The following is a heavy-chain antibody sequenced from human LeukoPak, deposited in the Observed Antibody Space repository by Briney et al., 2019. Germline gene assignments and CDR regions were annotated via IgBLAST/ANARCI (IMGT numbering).Heavy chain of an antibody. J-gene: IGHJ5*02. Sequence: GGSLRLSCAASGFTSSKYAMNWVRQAPGKGLEYVSISSSNGGSTCYANSVKGRFTISRDDSKNTLYLQVGSLRAEDTAVYYCARANKAETITMVRGVIIGDRHRGHNWFDPWGQGTLVTVSS. CDR1: GFTSSKYA. D-gene: IGHD3-10*01. CDR2: SSSNGGST. CDR3: ARANKAETITMVRGVIIGDRHRGHNWFDP. V-gene: IGHV3-64*01.